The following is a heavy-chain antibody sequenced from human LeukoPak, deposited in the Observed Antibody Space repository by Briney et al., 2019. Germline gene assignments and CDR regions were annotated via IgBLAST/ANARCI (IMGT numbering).Heavy chain of an antibody. CDR3: TGHHQAYSRTY. CDR1: GFTFSSYW. D-gene: IGHD6-13*01. V-gene: IGHV3-74*01. CDR2: ISTDGSST. Sequence: GGSLRLSCAASGFTFSSYWMHWVRQAPGKGLVWVSRISTDGSSTTYADSVKGRFTISRDNAKDTLYVQMNSLRAEDTAVYYCTGHHQAYSRTYWGQGTLVTVSS. J-gene: IGHJ4*02.